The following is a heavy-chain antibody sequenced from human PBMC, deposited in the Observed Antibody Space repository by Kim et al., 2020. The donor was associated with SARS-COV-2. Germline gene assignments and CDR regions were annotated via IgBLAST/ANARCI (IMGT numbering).Heavy chain of an antibody. D-gene: IGHD3-9*01. CDR3: ASAEARIFGTHEFDP. CDR1: GFRFSTYW. Sequence: GGSLRLSCAASGFRFSTYWMHWVRQAPGKGLVWVSRVDTYGGLTTYADSVKGRFTISRDNAKNTLYLQMNILGVEDTAVYYCASAEARIFGTHEFDPWGRGTLVTVSS. V-gene: IGHV3-74*03. J-gene: IGHJ5*01. CDR2: VDTYGGLT.